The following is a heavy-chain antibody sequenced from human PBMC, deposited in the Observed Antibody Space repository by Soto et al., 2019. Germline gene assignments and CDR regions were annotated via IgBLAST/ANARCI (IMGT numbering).Heavy chain of an antibody. J-gene: IGHJ6*02. V-gene: IGHV3-30*03. Sequence: GGSLRLSCAASGFTFSSYGMHWVRQAPGKGLEWVAVISYDGSNKYYADSVKGRFTISRDNSKNTLYLQMNSLRAEDTAVYYCAGQDTAMDYYYYGMAVWGQGTTVTVSS. D-gene: IGHD5-18*01. CDR1: GFTFSSYG. CDR2: ISYDGSNK. CDR3: AGQDTAMDYYYYGMAV.